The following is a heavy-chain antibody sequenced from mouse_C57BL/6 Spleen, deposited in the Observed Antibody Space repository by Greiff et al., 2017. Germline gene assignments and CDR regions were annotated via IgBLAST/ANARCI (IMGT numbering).Heavy chain of an antibody. CDR2: ISSGSSTI. CDR1: GFTFSDYG. Sequence: EVMLVESGGGLVKPGGSLTLSCAVSGFTFSDYGMHWVRQAPEKGLEWVAYISSGSSTIHYADTVKGRFTISRDNSKNTLFLQMTSLRSEDTAMYYCARKSNYYFDYWGQVTTLTVSS. V-gene: IGHV5-17*01. D-gene: IGHD2-5*01. J-gene: IGHJ2*01. CDR3: ARKSNYYFDY.